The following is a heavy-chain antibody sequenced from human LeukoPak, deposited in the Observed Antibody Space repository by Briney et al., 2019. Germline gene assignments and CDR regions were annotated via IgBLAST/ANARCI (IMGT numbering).Heavy chain of an antibody. Sequence: PSETLSLTCTVSGGSISSGSYYWSWIRQPAGKGVEWIGRIYTSGSTNYNPSLKSRVTISVDTSKNQFSLKLSSVTAADTAVYYCARCLGGSGQGNWFDPWGQGTLVTVSS. J-gene: IGHJ5*02. V-gene: IGHV4-61*02. CDR3: ARCLGGSGQGNWFDP. CDR2: IYTSGST. CDR1: GGSISSGSYY. D-gene: IGHD3-10*01.